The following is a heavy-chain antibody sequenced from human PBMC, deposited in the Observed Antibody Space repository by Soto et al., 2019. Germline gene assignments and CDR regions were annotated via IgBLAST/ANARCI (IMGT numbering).Heavy chain of an antibody. V-gene: IGHV4-30-2*01. D-gene: IGHD3-22*01. CDR1: GGSISIGGYS. CDR2: IYHSGST. Sequence: PSDTLSLTCAVSGGSISIGGYSWSWILQPPGKGLEWIGYIYHSGSTYYNPSLKSRVTISVDTSKNQFSLKLSSVTAADTAVYYCARGDPVYDSSGYAGYYFDYWGQGTLVTVSS. J-gene: IGHJ4*02. CDR3: ARGDPVYDSSGYAGYYFDY.